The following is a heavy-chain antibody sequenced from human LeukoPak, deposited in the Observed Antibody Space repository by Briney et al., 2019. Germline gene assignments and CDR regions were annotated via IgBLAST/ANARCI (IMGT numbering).Heavy chain of an antibody. D-gene: IGHD6-19*01. CDR2: IFNTGRA. Sequence: PSETLSLTCTVSGGSISSVGYFWSWIRQNPGKGLEYIVNIFNTGRASYNPSLRSRVTMSVDTPNNQFSLRLISVTAADTAVYYCATLVPVYSSGWYYVDYWGQGTLVTVSS. V-gene: IGHV4-31*03. CDR1: GGSISSVGYF. J-gene: IGHJ4*02. CDR3: ATLVPVYSSGWYYVDY.